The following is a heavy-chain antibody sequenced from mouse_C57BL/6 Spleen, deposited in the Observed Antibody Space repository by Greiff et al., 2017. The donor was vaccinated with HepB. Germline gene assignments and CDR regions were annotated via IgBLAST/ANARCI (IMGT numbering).Heavy chain of an antibody. Sequence: QVQLQQSGAELVKPGASVKISCKASGYAFSSYWMNWVKQRPGKGLEWIGQIYPGDGDTNYNGKFKGKATLTADKSSSTAYMQLSSLTSEDSAVYFCAREDYYSNPLGFAYWGQGTLVTVSA. CDR1: GYAFSSYW. D-gene: IGHD2-5*01. CDR3: AREDYYSNPLGFAY. V-gene: IGHV1-80*01. J-gene: IGHJ3*01. CDR2: IYPGDGDT.